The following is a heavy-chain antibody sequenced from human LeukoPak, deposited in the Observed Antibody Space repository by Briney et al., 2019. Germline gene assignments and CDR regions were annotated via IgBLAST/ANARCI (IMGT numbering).Heavy chain of an antibody. CDR1: GFTFSGYA. V-gene: IGHV3-30*04. CDR2: VSYDGSDK. CDR3: AREQYYYGSGSYYALDY. Sequence: GGSLRLSCAASGFTFSGYAMHWVRQAPGKGLEWVALVSYDGSDKYYADSVKGRFTVSRDNSKDTLYLQMSSLRAEDTAVYYCAREQYYYGSGSYYALDYWGQGTLVTVSS. J-gene: IGHJ4*02. D-gene: IGHD3-10*01.